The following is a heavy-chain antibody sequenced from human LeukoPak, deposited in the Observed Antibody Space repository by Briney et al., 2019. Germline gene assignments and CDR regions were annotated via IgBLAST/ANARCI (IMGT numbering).Heavy chain of an antibody. CDR1: GGSFSGYY. CDR2: INHSGST. Sequence: SETLPLTCAVYGGSFSGYYWSWIRQPPGKGLEWIGEINHSGSTNYNPSLKSRVTISVDTSKNQFSLKLSSVTAADTAVYYCARRPLWFGELWSWFDPWGQGTLVTVSS. J-gene: IGHJ5*02. V-gene: IGHV4-34*01. D-gene: IGHD3-10*01. CDR3: ARRPLWFGELWSWFDP.